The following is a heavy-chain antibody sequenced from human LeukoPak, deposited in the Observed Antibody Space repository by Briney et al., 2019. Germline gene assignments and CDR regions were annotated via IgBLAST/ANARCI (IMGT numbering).Heavy chain of an antibody. CDR3: ARDSVVRGVIYYGMDV. J-gene: IGHJ6*02. V-gene: IGHV3-33*01. Sequence: GGSLRLSCAASGFIFSDYGMHWVRQAPGKGLEWVAVIWYDGSNRYYADSVKGRFTISRDNSKNTLYLQMNSLRAEDTAVYYCARDSVVRGVIYYGMDVWGQGTTVTVSS. CDR1: GFIFSDYG. D-gene: IGHD3-10*01. CDR2: IWYDGSNR.